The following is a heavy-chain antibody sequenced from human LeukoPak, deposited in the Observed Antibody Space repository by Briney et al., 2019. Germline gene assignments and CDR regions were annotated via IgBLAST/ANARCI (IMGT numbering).Heavy chain of an antibody. CDR3: ASQYSTSSGLWFDP. Sequence: SETLSLTCTVSGVSISSGSYYWSWIRQPPGKGLEWIGYIFYSGSGNYNPSLESRLTISVDTSKNQFSLKLSSVTAADTAVYYCASQYSTSSGLWFDPRGQGTLVTVSS. V-gene: IGHV4-61*01. D-gene: IGHD6-6*01. J-gene: IGHJ5*02. CDR2: IFYSGSG. CDR1: GVSISSGSYY.